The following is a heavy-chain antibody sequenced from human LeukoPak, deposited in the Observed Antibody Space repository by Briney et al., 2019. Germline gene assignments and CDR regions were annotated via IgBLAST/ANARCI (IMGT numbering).Heavy chain of an antibody. V-gene: IGHV4-39*01. Sequence: NPSETLSLTCVLSGASIRSSDYYWAWIRQPPGKGLEWIGTVYYSGSTYYNPSLKSRLTISVDTSNNSVSLKVTSITAADTAVYYCARHGNWEPFDYWGQGSLVTVSS. J-gene: IGHJ4*02. CDR1: GASIRSSDYY. CDR3: ARHGNWEPFDY. CDR2: VYYSGST. D-gene: IGHD1-1*01.